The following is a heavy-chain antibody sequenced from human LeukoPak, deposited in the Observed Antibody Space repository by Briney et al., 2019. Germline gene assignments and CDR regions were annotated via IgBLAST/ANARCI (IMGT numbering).Heavy chain of an antibody. CDR3: ARGSYFFDY. Sequence: QTGRSLRLSCAASGFTFSSYWMHWVRPAPGRGLVWVSRISSDGSITSYADSVKGRFTISRDKAKNTLYLQMNSLRAEDTAVYYCARGSYFFDYWGQGTLVTVSS. V-gene: IGHV3-74*01. CDR1: GFTFSSYW. CDR2: ISSDGSIT. D-gene: IGHD1-26*01. J-gene: IGHJ4*02.